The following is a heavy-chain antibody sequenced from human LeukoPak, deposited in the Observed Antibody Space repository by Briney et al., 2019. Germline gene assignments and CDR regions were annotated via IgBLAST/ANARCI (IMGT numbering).Heavy chain of an antibody. V-gene: IGHV1-18*01. Sequence: GASVKVSCKASGYTFTSYGISWVRQAPGQGLEWMGWISAYNGNTNYAQKLQGRVTMTTDTSTSTAYMELRSLRSDDTAVYYCARGIHSSGYYPNYYYMDVWGKGTTVTVSS. J-gene: IGHJ6*03. CDR2: ISAYNGNT. CDR1: GYTFTSYG. CDR3: ARGIHSSGYYPNYYYMDV. D-gene: IGHD6-19*01.